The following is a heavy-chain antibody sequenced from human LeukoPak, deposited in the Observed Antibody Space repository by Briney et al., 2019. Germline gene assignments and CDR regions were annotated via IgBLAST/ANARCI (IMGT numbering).Heavy chain of an antibody. J-gene: IGHJ4*02. CDR1: GGSFSGYY. D-gene: IGHD5-18*01. CDR2: INHSGST. Sequence: SETLSLTCAVYGGSFSGYYWSWIRQPPGKGLEWIGEINHSGSTNYNPSLKSRVTISVDTSKNQFSLKLSSVTAADTAVYYCARGGGYSYGFVRHWSQGTLATVSS. CDR3: ARGGGYSYGFVRH. V-gene: IGHV4-34*01.